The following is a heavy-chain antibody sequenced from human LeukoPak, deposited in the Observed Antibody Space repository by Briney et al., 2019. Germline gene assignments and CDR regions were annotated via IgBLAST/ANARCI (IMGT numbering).Heavy chain of an antibody. Sequence: GGSLRLSCAASGFTVSSIHMVWVRQAPGKGLEWVSVTYTGGNSYYADSVKGRFIISRDISKNTLYLQMNSLRAEDSALYYCARGGRGSAAGVAPRSFDIWGQGTMVTVSS. CDR3: ARGGRGSAAGVAPRSFDI. CDR1: GFTVSSIH. CDR2: TYTGGNS. J-gene: IGHJ3*02. D-gene: IGHD3-3*01. V-gene: IGHV3-53*01.